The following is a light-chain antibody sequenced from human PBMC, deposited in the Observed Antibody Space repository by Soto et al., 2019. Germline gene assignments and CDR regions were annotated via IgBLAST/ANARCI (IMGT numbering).Light chain of an antibody. CDR3: QSYDSSLSGHVV. Sequence: QLVLTQPPSVSGAPGQRVTISCTGSSSNIGAGYDVRWYQQLPGTAPKLLIYGNSNRPSGVPDRFSGSKSGTSASLAITGLQAEDEADYYCQSYDSSLSGHVVFGGGTKVTVL. J-gene: IGLJ2*01. CDR1: SSNIGAGYD. CDR2: GNS. V-gene: IGLV1-40*01.